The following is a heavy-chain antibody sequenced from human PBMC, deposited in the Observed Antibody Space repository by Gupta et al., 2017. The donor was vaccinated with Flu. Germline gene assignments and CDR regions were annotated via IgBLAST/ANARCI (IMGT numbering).Heavy chain of an antibody. Sequence: QVQLVQSGAEVKKPGSSVKVSCKASGGTFSSYTISWVRQAPGQGLEWMGRIIPILGIANYAQKFQGRVTITADKSTSTAYMELSSLRSEDTAVYYCAGGITGTTLNYYYGMDVWGQGTTVTVSS. V-gene: IGHV1-69*02. D-gene: IGHD1-7*01. CDR3: AGGITGTTLNYYYGMDV. CDR2: IIPILGIA. CDR1: GGTFSSYT. J-gene: IGHJ6*02.